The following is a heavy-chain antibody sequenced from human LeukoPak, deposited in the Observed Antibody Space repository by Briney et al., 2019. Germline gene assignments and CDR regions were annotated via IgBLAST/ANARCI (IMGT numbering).Heavy chain of an antibody. CDR1: GGSISSYY. D-gene: IGHD6-13*01. Sequence: TSETLSLTCTVSGGSISSYYWSWIRQPPGKGLEWIGYIYYSGSTNYNPSLKSRVTISVDTSKNQFSLKLSSVTAADTAVYYCARLGTAAAGTHYYGMDVWGQGTTVTVSS. V-gene: IGHV4-59*08. CDR3: ARLGTAAAGTHYYGMDV. J-gene: IGHJ6*02. CDR2: IYYSGST.